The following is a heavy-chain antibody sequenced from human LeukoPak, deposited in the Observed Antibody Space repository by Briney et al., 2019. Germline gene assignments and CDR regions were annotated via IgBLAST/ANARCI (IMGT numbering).Heavy chain of an antibody. CDR3: ARAPDDYDFWSGPFDY. J-gene: IGHJ4*02. CDR2: ISAYSGNT. CDR1: ACTFTNYC. D-gene: IGHD3-3*01. V-gene: IGHV1-18*04. Sequence: ASVKVSCKTAACTFTNYCISWVLQAPGQGLEWMGWISAYSGNTNYAQNLQGGVTMTTDTSTSTAYMEQRSLRSDDTAVYYCARAPDDYDFWSGPFDYWGRGTLVTVSS.